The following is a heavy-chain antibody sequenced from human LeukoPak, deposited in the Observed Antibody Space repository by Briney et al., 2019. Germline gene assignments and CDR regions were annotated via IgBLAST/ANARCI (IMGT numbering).Heavy chain of an antibody. V-gene: IGHV4-38-2*02. CDR3: ARLVVSSWYHEVLLGRDY. Sequence: SETLSLTCTVSGYYISSGYYWGWIRQPPGKGLEWLGNFYYSGSTYYKPSLKSRVTISVDTSKNQISLKLSSVTAADTAVYYCARLVVSSWYHEVLLGRDYWGQGTLVTVSS. D-gene: IGHD6-13*01. CDR1: GYYISSGYY. CDR2: FYYSGST. J-gene: IGHJ4*02.